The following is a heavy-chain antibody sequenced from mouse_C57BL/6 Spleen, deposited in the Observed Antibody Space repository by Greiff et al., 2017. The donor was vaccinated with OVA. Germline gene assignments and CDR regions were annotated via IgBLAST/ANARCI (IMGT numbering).Heavy chain of an antibody. CDR2: IWSGGST. D-gene: IGHD2-2*01. V-gene: IGHV2-2*01. J-gene: IGHJ4*01. CDR3: ALYYGYGRAMDY. Sequence: QVQLKESGPGLVQPSQSLSITCTVSGFSLTSYGVHWVRQSPGTGLEWLGVIWSGGSTDYNAAFISRLSISKDNSKSQVFFKMNSLQADDTAIYYCALYYGYGRAMDYWGQGTSVTVSS. CDR1: GFSLTSYG.